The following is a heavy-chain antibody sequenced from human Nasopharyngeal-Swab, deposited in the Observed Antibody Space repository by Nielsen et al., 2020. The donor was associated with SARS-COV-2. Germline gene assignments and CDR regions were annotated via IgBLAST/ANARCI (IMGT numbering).Heavy chain of an antibody. J-gene: IGHJ3*02. CDR3: ARGPMSCYYLYAFDI. D-gene: IGHD3-22*01. V-gene: IGHV1-69*01. CDR2: IIPIFWTA. Sequence: WLRQAPGQGLEWMGGIIPIFWTANYAQKCQGRVTITADESASTAYMELSSLRSEDTAVYYFARGPMSCYYLYAFDIWGQGTMVTVSS.